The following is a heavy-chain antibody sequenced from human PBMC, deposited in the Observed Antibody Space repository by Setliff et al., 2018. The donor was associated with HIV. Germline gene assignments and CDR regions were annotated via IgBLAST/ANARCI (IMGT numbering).Heavy chain of an antibody. V-gene: IGHV3-30*02. CDR3: ARDTSLYDSSAFDV. D-gene: IGHD3-22*01. J-gene: IGHJ3*01. Sequence: GGSLRLSCAASGFRFRSHGIHWVRQAPGKGLEWVAFLGYDGINKYYTDSVKGRFTVSRDNSRNILYLQMNSLRVEDTALYYCARDTSLYDSSAFDVWGPGTMVTVSS. CDR2: LGYDGINK. CDR1: GFRFRSHG.